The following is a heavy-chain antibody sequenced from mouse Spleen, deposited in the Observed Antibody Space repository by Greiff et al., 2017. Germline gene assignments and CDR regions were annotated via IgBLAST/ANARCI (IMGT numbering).Heavy chain of an antibody. V-gene: IGHV1-59*01. CDR3: ARRLGRVYWYFDV. CDR1: GYTFTSYW. J-gene: IGHJ1*01. Sequence: QVQLQQPGAELVRPGTSVKLSCKASGYTFTSYWMHWVKQRPGQGLEWIGVIDPSDSYTNYNQKFKGKATLTVDTSSSTAYMQLSSLTSEDSAVYYCARRLGRVYWYFDVWGAGTTVTVSS. CDR2: IDPSDSYT. D-gene: IGHD4-1*01.